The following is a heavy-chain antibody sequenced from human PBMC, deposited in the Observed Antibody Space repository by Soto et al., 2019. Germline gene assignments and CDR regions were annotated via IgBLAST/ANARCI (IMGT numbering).Heavy chain of an antibody. V-gene: IGHV4-4*07. CDR2: IYNSGGT. CDR3: ARDKGGNGGWLIEY. J-gene: IGHJ4*02. D-gene: IGHD6-19*01. Sequence: SETLSLTCTFSCVYLRCYNRNCLRQLARKLIDWLVRIYNSGGTNYNPSFNGRLTMATGTSQNQFALMLSCVTAADTAMYYCARDKGGNGGWLIEYWGQGTLVTVS. CDR1: CVYLRCYN.